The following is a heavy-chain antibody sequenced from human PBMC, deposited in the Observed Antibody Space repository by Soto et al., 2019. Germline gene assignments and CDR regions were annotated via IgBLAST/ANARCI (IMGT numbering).Heavy chain of an antibody. CDR1: GFTFSSYW. V-gene: IGHV3-74*01. J-gene: IGHJ4*02. CDR2: IKSDGSNI. CDR3: AMGGFSGSGSFIQGDY. D-gene: IGHD3-10*01. Sequence: EVQLVESGGGLVQPGGSLRLSCAASGFTFSSYWMHWVRQAPGKGLVWVSRIKSDGSNINYADSVKGRFTISRDNAKNTLYLQMNSRRAEDTAIYYCAMGGFSGSGSFIQGDYWGQGTLVTVSS.